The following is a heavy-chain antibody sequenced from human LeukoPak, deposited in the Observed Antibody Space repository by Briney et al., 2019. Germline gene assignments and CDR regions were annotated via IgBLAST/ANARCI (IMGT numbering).Heavy chain of an antibody. CDR2: IYHSGST. D-gene: IGHD3-16*01. V-gene: IGHV4-38-2*01. CDR3: ARHGGRYAGLSYFDY. Sequence: SETLSLTCAVSGYSISSGYYWGWIRQPPGKGLEWSGSIYHSGSTYYNPSLKSRVTISVDTSKNQSSLQLSSVTAADTAVYYCARHGGRYAGLSYFDYWGQGTLVTVSS. J-gene: IGHJ4*02. CDR1: GYSISSGYY.